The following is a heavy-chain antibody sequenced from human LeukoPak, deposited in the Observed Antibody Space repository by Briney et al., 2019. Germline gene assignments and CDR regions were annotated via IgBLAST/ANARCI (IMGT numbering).Heavy chain of an antibody. CDR2: ISSSSSTI. V-gene: IGHV3-48*01. CDR1: GFTFSSYS. CDR3: AKESLAVADPEDYFDY. D-gene: IGHD6-19*01. Sequence: GGSLRLSCAASGFTFSSYSMNWVRQAPGKGLEWVSYISSSSSTIYYADSVKGRFTISRDNSKNTLYLQMNSLRAEDTAVYYCAKESLAVADPEDYFDYWGQGTLVTVSS. J-gene: IGHJ4*02.